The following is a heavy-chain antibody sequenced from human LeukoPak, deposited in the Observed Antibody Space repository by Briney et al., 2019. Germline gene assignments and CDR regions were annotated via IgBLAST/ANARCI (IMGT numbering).Heavy chain of an antibody. D-gene: IGHD4-17*01. Sequence: PGGSLRLSCAASGFTLSAYYMSWIRQAPGKGLEWVSYVSSGGSTIHYADSVKGRFTISRDNSKNTLYLQMNSLRAEDTAVYYCAKDYGYGDYILSFNYWGQGTLVTVSS. CDR2: VSSGGSTI. CDR3: AKDYGYGDYILSFNY. V-gene: IGHV3-11*04. CDR1: GFTLSAYY. J-gene: IGHJ4*02.